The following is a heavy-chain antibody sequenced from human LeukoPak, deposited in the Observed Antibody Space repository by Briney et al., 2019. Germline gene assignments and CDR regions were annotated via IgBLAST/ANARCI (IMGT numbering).Heavy chain of an antibody. V-gene: IGHV3-53*01. CDR3: ARGSVDGDYLFS. CDR1: GLTVSSHY. Sequence: GGSLRLSCAASGLTVSSHYMSWVRQAPGKGLEWVSVIYSGGDTYYADSVKGRFTISRDDSKNTLYLQINSLRAEDTAVYFCARGSVDGDYLFSWGQGSLVTVSS. J-gene: IGHJ5*02. D-gene: IGHD4-17*01. CDR2: IYSGGDT.